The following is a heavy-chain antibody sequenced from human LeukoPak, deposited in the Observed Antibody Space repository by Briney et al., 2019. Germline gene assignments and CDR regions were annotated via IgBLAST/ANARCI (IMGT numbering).Heavy chain of an antibody. D-gene: IGHD2-15*01. Sequence: SETLSLTCAVYGGSFSGYYWSWIRQPPGKGLEWIGYIYYSGSTNYNPSLKSRVTISVDTSKNQFSLKLSSVTAADTAVYYCARAKGYCSGGSCGAFDIWGQGTMVTVSS. V-gene: IGHV4-59*01. CDR1: GGSFSGYY. CDR3: ARAKGYCSGGSCGAFDI. J-gene: IGHJ3*02. CDR2: IYYSGST.